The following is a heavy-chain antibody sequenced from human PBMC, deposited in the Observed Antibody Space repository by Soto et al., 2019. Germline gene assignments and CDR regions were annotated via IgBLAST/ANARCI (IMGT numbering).Heavy chain of an antibody. V-gene: IGHV1-8*01. CDR1: GYTFTSYE. CDR2: MNPNSGNT. Sequence: QVQLVQSGAEVKKPGASVKVSCKASGYTFTSYEINWVRQATGQGLEWMGWMNPNSGNTGYAQKFQGRVTLTRNTSISTAYMELSSLRSAEPAVYYCATERANRLEPWGPGTLVTVSS. J-gene: IGHJ5*02. CDR3: ATERANRLEP.